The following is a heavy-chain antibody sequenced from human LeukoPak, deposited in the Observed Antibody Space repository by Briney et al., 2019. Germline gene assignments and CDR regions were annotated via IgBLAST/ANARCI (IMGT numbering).Heavy chain of an antibody. V-gene: IGHV4-61*01. Sequence: SETLSLTCTVSGVSVSSGSYFWSCIRQPPGEGPQWIGYIYHDGSTNYSPSLRSRVSISVDTSKNQFSLKLSSVTTADTAVYFCATFFDFWFGPWGQGTQVTVSS. CDR2: IYHDGST. CDR1: GVSVSSGSYF. J-gene: IGHJ5*02. CDR3: ATFFDFWFGP. D-gene: IGHD5/OR15-5a*01.